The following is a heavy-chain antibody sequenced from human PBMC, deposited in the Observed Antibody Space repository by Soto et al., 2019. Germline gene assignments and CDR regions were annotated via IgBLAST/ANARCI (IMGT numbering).Heavy chain of an antibody. CDR2: IYYSGST. V-gene: IGHV4-39*01. CDR3: ARAGYSSGWHGKYFDY. D-gene: IGHD6-19*01. J-gene: IGHJ4*02. Sequence: QLQLQESGPGLVKPSETLSLTCTVSGGSISSSSYYWGWIRQPPGKGLEWIGSIYYSGSTYYNPSLKVRVTISVDTSKNQFSLKLSSVTAADTAVYYCARAGYSSGWHGKYFDYWGQGTLVTVSS. CDR1: GGSISSSSYY.